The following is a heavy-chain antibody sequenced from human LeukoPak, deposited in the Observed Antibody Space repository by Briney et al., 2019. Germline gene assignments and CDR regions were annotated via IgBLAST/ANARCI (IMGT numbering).Heavy chain of an antibody. CDR3: ARDAPRHYYDNSDGDY. Sequence: ASVKVSCKASGYTFTSYGISWVRQAPGQGLEWMGWISAYNGNTNYAQKLQGRVTMTTDTSTSTAYMELRSLRSDDTAVYYCARDAPRHYYDNSDGDYWGQGTLVTVSS. CDR2: ISAYNGNT. V-gene: IGHV1-18*01. D-gene: IGHD3-22*01. J-gene: IGHJ4*02. CDR1: GYTFTSYG.